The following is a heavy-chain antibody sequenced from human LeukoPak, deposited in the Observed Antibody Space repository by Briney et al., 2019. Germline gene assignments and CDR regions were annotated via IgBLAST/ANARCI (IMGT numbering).Heavy chain of an antibody. J-gene: IGHJ3*02. V-gene: IGHV1-2*02. CDR1: GYTFTGYY. Sequence: ASVKVSCKASGYTFTGYYMHWVRPAPGQGLEWMGWINPNSGGTNYSQKFQGRVTMTRDTSISTAYMELSRLRSDDTAVYYCARAGIVGATEGVDAFDIWGQGTMVTVSS. CDR2: INPNSGGT. CDR3: ARAGIVGATEGVDAFDI. D-gene: IGHD1-26*01.